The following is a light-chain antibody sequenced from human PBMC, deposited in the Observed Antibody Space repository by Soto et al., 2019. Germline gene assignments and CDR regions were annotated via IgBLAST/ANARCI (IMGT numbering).Light chain of an antibody. CDR2: XXX. Sequence: EIVFTQSPGTLSLSPGERXXXXXXXXQSVSNNYLAWXQQKPGQAPRLLIYXXXXXXTXXPXRXSGSGSGTDFTLYISSLQPGXVGIYSCQQYHTWPPITLGQGTRLEIK. CDR1: QSVSNNY. CDR3: QQYHTWPPIT. J-gene: IGKJ5*01. V-gene: IGKV3-20*01.